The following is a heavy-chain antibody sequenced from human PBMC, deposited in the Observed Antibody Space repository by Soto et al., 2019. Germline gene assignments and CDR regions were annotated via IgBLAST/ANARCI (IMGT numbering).Heavy chain of an antibody. D-gene: IGHD3-10*01. J-gene: IGHJ3*02. CDR1: GFTFSSYA. Sequence: GESLKISCVASGFTFSSYAMSWVRQAPGKGLEWVSAISGSGGSTYYADSVKGRFTISRDNSKNTLYLQMNSLRAEDTAVYYCAKDGINAFDIWGQGTMVTVSS. CDR3: AKDGINAFDI. V-gene: IGHV3-23*01. CDR2: ISGSGGST.